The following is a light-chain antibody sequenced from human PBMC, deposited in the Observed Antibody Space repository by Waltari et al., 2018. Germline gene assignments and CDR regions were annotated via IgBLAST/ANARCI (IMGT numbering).Light chain of an antibody. J-gene: IGLJ3*02. CDR3: AAWDDSLNVNWV. CDR1: SSNIGSNT. V-gene: IGLV1-44*01. Sequence: QSVLTQPPSASGTPGQRVTISCSGSSSNIGSNTVNWYQQLPGTAPKLLIYINHQRPPGGPARFSGSKSGTSASLAISGLQSEDEADYYCAAWDDSLNVNWVFGGGTKLTVL. CDR2: INH.